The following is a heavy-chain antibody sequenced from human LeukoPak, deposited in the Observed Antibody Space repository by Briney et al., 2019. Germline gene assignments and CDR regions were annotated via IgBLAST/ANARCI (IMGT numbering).Heavy chain of an antibody. V-gene: IGHV3-48*01. D-gene: IGHD5-24*01. CDR2: ISSSSSTI. Sequence: GGSLRLSCAASGFTSSSYSMNWVRQAPGKGLEWVSYISSSSSTIYYADSVKGRFTISRDNAKNSLYLQMNSLRAEDTAVYYCAKDDRWLQFCCWGQGTLVTVSA. J-gene: IGHJ4*02. CDR3: AKDDRWLQFCC. CDR1: GFTSSSYS.